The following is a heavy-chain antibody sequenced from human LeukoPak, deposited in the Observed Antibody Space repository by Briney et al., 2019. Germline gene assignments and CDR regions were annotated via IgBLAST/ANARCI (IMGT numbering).Heavy chain of an antibody. V-gene: IGHV4-59*08. CDR2: IYYSGST. CDR1: GGSIRSYY. J-gene: IGHJ6*02. D-gene: IGHD6-13*01. Sequence: PSETLSLTCTVSGGSIRSYYWSWIRQPPGKGLEWIGYIYYSGSTNYNPSLKSRVTISVDTSKNQFSLKLSSVTAADTAVYYCARRYSFYGMDVWGQGTTVTVSS. CDR3: ARRYSFYGMDV.